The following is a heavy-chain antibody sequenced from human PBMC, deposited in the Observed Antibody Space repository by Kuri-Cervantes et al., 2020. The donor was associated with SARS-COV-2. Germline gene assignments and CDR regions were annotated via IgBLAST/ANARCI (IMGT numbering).Heavy chain of an antibody. CDR1: GFTFSTYA. D-gene: IGHD6-19*01. J-gene: IGHJ6*02. V-gene: IGHV3-23*01. Sequence: GESLKISCTASGFTFSTYAMSWVRRAPGKGLEWVSSISGGSGGIYYADSVRGRFTISRDNSKNTLYLQMNSLRAEDTAVYYCARSVAGQWLDHGQGDLYYYYYGMDVWGQGTTVTVSS. CDR3: ARSVAGQWLDHGQGDLYYYYYGMDV. CDR2: ISGGSGGI.